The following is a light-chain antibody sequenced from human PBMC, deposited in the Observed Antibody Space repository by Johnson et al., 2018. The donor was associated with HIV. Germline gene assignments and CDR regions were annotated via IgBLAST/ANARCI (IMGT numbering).Light chain of an antibody. CDR2: ENN. Sequence: QSVLTQPPSVSAAPGQKVTISCSGSSSNIGNNYVSWYRHFPGTAPKLLIYENNKRPSGIPDRFSGSKSGTSATLGITGLQTGDEGDYYCGTWATSLSGGGIFGTGTKVTVL. CDR3: GTWATSLSGGGI. V-gene: IGLV1-51*02. J-gene: IGLJ1*01. CDR1: SSNIGNNY.